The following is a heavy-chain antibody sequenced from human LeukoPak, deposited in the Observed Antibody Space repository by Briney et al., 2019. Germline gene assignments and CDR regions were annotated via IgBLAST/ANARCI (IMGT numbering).Heavy chain of an antibody. CDR1: GFTFSDHW. Sequence: GGSLRLSCAASGFTFSDHWMHWVRQAPGKGLVWVSRIKNDGSSTSYADFVKGRFSISRDNAKSTLYLQMNSLRAEDTAVYYCAKDYTYYYDSSGYAPRNWGQGTLVTVSS. CDR3: AKDYTYYYDSSGYAPRN. D-gene: IGHD3-22*01. V-gene: IGHV3-74*01. CDR2: IKNDGSST. J-gene: IGHJ4*02.